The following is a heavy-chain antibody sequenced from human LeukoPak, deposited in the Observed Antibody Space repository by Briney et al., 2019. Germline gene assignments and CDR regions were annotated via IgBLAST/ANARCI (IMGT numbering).Heavy chain of an antibody. CDR1: GFDLSTYE. CDR3: ARGDPHADL. Sequence: PGGSLRLSCAASGFDLSTYEMNWVRQAPGKGLEWIADITISGHTKNYADSVKGRFTISRDNARTSLYLQMNSLRVEDTGVYYCARGDPHADLWGQATLVTVST. J-gene: IGHJ5*02. CDR2: ITISGHTK. V-gene: IGHV3-48*03.